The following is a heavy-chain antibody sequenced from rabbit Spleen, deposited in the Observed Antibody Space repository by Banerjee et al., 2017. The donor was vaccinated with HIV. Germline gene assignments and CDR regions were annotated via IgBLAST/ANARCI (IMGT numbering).Heavy chain of an antibody. CDR2: IYADIGST. CDR1: GFDFSSYYM. CDR3: ARDVGIDVYRFSL. J-gene: IGHJ4*01. Sequence: QEQLKETGGGLVQPGGSLTLSCKASGFDFSSYYMSWVRQAPGKGLEWIGIIYADIGSTDYASWVNGRFPISKTSSTTVTLQMTSLTTADTATYFCARDVGIDVYRFSLWGPGTLVTVS. D-gene: IGHD4-2*01. V-gene: IGHV1S45*01.